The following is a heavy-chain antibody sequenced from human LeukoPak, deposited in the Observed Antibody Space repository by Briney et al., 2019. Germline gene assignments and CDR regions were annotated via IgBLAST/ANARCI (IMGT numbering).Heavy chain of an antibody. CDR3: GSSSTTCCDY. Sequence: PGGSLRLSCAAPGITFSSNWMHWVRQAPGKGLVWVSRINSDGSVTNYADSVKGRFTISRDNAKNTLYLQMNSLRAEDTAVYYCGSSSTTCCDYWGQGALVTVSS. J-gene: IGHJ4*02. D-gene: IGHD2-2*01. CDR1: GITFSSNW. CDR2: INSDGSVT. V-gene: IGHV3-74*01.